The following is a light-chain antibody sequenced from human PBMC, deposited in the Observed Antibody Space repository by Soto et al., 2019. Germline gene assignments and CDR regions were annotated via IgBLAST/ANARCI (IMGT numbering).Light chain of an antibody. V-gene: IGKV1-39*01. CDR3: QQGYSTPRT. CDR2: AAS. Sequence: DIQMTQSPSSLSASVGDRVTITCRASQSISNYLNWYQQKPVKAPKLLMFAASSLQSGVPSRFSGGGSGTAFTLTIRSLQPEDCATYYCQQGYSTPRTFGQGTKVEIK. CDR1: QSISNY. J-gene: IGKJ1*01.